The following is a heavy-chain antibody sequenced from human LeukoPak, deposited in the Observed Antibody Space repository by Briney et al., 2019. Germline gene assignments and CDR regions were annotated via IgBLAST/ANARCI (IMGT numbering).Heavy chain of an antibody. D-gene: IGHD2-21*02. V-gene: IGHV1-69*04. CDR1: GGTFSSYA. J-gene: IGHJ4*02. CDR2: IIPILGIA. Sequence: ASVKVSCKASGGTFSSYAISWVRQAPGQGLEWMGRIIPILGIANYAQKFQGRVTITADKSTSTAYMELSSLRSEDTAVYYCARDPNDSYYFDYWGQGTLVTVSS. CDR3: ARDPNDSYYFDY.